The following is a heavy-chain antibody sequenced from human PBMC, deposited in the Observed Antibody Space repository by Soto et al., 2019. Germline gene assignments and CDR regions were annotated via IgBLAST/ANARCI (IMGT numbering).Heavy chain of an antibody. V-gene: IGHV3-30-3*01. CDR2: ISYDGNNK. CDR1: GFTFSSHA. CDR3: ARGLLPAAKPAGWYFDL. Sequence: QVQLVESGGGVVQPGRSLRLSCAASGFTFSSHAIHWVLQAPGKGLEWVAGISYDGNNKYYADSVKGRFTISRDNSKNTLYLRMNSLRDEDTAVYYCARGLLPAAKPAGWYFDLWGRGTLVTVSS. J-gene: IGHJ2*01. D-gene: IGHD2-2*01.